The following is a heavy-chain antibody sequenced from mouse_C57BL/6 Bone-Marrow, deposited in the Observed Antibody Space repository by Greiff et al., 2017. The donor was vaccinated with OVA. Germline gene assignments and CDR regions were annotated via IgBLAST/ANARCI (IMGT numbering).Heavy chain of an antibody. V-gene: IGHV3-6*01. J-gene: IGHJ3*01. CDR3: ARDWDRGFAY. CDR1: GYSITSGYY. Sequence: EVQLQESGPGLVKPSQSLSLTCSVTGYSITSGYYWNWIRQFPGNKLEWMGYISYDGSNNYNPSLKNRISITRDTSKNQFFLKLNSVTTEDTATYYCARDWDRGFAYWGQGTLVTVSA. CDR2: ISYDGSN. D-gene: IGHD3-3*01.